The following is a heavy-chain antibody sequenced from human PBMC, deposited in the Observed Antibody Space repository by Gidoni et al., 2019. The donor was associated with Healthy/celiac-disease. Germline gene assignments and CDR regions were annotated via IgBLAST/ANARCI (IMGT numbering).Heavy chain of an antibody. CDR2: SRSKAYGWPT. CDR3: TRDHCGYSYGACYYYYYYGMDV. D-gene: IGHD5-18*01. CDR1: GFTFGDYP. J-gene: IGHJ6*02. Sequence: EVQLVESGGGLVQPGRALRLSRTASGFTFGDYPMSWFRTDPGKGLGWVVCSRSKAYGWPTDYGASVKGRFTISRDDSKIIAYRQMNSLKTEVTAVYYCTRDHCGYSYGACYYYYYYGMDVWGQGTTVTVSS. V-gene: IGHV3-49*03.